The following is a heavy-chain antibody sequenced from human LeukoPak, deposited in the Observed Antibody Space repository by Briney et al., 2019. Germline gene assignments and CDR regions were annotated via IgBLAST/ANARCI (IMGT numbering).Heavy chain of an antibody. CDR3: ARALHTAMATYYDSSGLDY. CDR2: INHSGST. Sequence: SETLSLTCAVYGGSFRGYYWSWIRQPPGKGLEWIGEINHSGSTNYNPSLKSRVTISVDTSKNQFSLKLSSVTAADTAVYYCARALHTAMATYYDSSGLDYWGQGTLVTVSS. J-gene: IGHJ4*02. V-gene: IGHV4-34*01. CDR1: GGSFRGYY. D-gene: IGHD3-22*01.